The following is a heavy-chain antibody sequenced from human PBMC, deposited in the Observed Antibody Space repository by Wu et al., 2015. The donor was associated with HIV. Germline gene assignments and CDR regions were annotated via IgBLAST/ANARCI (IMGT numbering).Heavy chain of an antibody. J-gene: IGHJ3*02. CDR3: ARVITGTDYYGSGSYYNPPVTFDI. D-gene: IGHD3-10*01. Sequence: QVQLVQSGAEVKKPGASVKVSCKASGYTFTGYYMHWVRQAPGQGLEWMGWINPNSGGTNYAQKFQGRVTMTRDTSISTAYMELSRLRSDDTAVYYCARVITGTDYYGSGSYYNPPVTFDIWGQGTMVTVSS. V-gene: IGHV1-2*02. CDR1: GYTFTGYY. CDR2: INPNSGGT.